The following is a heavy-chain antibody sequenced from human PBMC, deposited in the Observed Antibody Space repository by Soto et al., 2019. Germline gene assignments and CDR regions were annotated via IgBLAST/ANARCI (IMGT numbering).Heavy chain of an antibody. Sequence: QVQLVESGGGVVQPGRSLRLSCAASGFTFSSYGMHWVRQAPGKGLEWVAVLWYDGSNKYYADSVKGRFTISRDNSKNTLYVQMISLRAEDTAVYYCASPGGSGYYNYWGQGTLVTVSS. V-gene: IGHV3-33*01. CDR2: LWYDGSNK. J-gene: IGHJ4*02. CDR1: GFTFSSYG. CDR3: ASPGGSGYYNY. D-gene: IGHD3-22*01.